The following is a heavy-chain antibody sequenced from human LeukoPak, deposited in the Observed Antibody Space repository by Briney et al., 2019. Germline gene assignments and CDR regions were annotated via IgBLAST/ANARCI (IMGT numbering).Heavy chain of an antibody. CDR3: ARDMYDDRSGSDY. J-gene: IGHJ4*02. CDR2: INTDGSTT. D-gene: IGHD3-22*01. V-gene: IGHV3-74*01. CDR1: GFTFSRHW. Sequence: GGSLRLSCAASGFTFSRHWMHWVRQAPGKGLVWVSRINTDGSTTRYADSVKGRFTISRDNAKNTLYLQMNGLRAEDTAVYYCARDMYDDRSGSDYWGQGTLVTVSS.